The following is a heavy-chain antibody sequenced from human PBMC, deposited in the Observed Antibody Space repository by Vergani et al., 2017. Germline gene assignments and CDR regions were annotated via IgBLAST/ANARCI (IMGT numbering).Heavy chain of an antibody. CDR3: ARVNTKTNGQLYYYYYMDV. D-gene: IGHD2-8*01. CDR1: GGSFTSYH. Sequence: QVQLQQWGGGLLKPSETLSLTCVVNGGSFTSYHWTWIRQSPGEGLEWVGDIDHTGRPDYNPSLKSRLTMSVDKSRNQFSLTLNSVTATDTAIYFCARVNTKTNGQLYYYYYMDVGGQGTAVTVS. J-gene: IGHJ6*03. V-gene: IGHV4-34*01. CDR2: IDHTGRP.